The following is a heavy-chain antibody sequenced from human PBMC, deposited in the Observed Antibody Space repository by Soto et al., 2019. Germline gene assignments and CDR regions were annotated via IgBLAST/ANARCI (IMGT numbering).Heavy chain of an antibody. CDR1: GFTFSSYG. J-gene: IGHJ6*02. Sequence: GGSLRLSCAASGFTFSSYGMHWVRQAPGKGLEWVAVISYDGSNKYYADSVKGRFTISRDNSKNTLYLQMNSLRAEDTAVYYCAKEPRITIFGDTQLGGYYYYGMDVWGQGTTVTVSS. D-gene: IGHD3-3*01. V-gene: IGHV3-30*18. CDR3: AKEPRITIFGDTQLGGYYYYGMDV. CDR2: ISYDGSNK.